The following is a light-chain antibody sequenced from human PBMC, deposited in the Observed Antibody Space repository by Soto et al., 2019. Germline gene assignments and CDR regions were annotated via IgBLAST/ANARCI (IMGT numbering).Light chain of an antibody. V-gene: IGKV3-20*01. CDR2: GGA. Sequence: EMVLTQSPCTLLLSPGERATLSCRASHNVYITSLAWYQQKPGQTPRLLIYGGATRATDVPDRFSGSGSGTDFALTISILEPEDSAVYYFQKYGGAPFTFVHGTRVDVK. CDR1: HNVYITS. CDR3: QKYGGAPFT. J-gene: IGKJ3*01.